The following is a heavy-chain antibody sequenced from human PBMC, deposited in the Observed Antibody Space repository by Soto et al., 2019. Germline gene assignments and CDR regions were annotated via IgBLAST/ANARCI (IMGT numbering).Heavy chain of an antibody. CDR3: ARLPPGIAVAGGVDY. CDR1: GYSFTSYW. CDR2: IYPGDSDT. D-gene: IGHD6-19*01. J-gene: IGHJ4*02. Sequence: GESLKISCKGSGYSFTSYWIGWVRQMPGKGLEWMGIIYPGDSDTRYSPSFQGQVTISADKSISTAYLQWSSLKASDTAMYYCARLPPGIAVAGGVDYWGQGTLVTVSS. V-gene: IGHV5-51*01.